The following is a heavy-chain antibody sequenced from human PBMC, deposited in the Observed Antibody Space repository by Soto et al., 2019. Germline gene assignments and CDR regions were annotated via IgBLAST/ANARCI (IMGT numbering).Heavy chain of an antibody. V-gene: IGHV1-3*01. CDR1: GYTFTSYA. J-gene: IGHJ3*02. D-gene: IGHD6-19*01. Sequence: VKVSCKASGYTFTSYAMHWVRQAPGQRLEWMGWINAGNGNTKYSQKFQGRVTITRDTSASTAYMELSSLRSEDTAVYYCARRVAVATSDAFDIWGQGTMVTVSS. CDR3: ARRVAVATSDAFDI. CDR2: INAGNGNT.